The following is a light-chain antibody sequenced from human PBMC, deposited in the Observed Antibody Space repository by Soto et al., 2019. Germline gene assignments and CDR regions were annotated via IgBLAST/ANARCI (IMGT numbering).Light chain of an antibody. CDR2: EGN. Sequence: QSVLTQPASVSGSPGRSLTISCTGTTSDIGSNNLVSWYQQHPGKAPKIMIFEGNKRPSGVSDRFSGSKSGNTASLTIFGLQAEDEADYYCCSYAGSSPSYVFGTGTKVTVL. J-gene: IGLJ1*01. V-gene: IGLV2-23*01. CDR1: TSDIGSNNL. CDR3: CSYAGSSPSYV.